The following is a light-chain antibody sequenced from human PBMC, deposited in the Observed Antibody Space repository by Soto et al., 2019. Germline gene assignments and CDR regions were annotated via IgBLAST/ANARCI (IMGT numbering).Light chain of an antibody. CDR2: GAS. V-gene: IGKV3-15*01. CDR1: QSVSTN. Sequence: DIVLPQSPGTLSLPPVYRASLSCMASQSVSTNLAWYQQKPGQAPRLLIYGASTRATGIPARFSGSGSGTEFTLSISSLRSEDFAIYYCQKYNNWPPAFGKGTKVDIK. J-gene: IGKJ1*01. CDR3: QKYNNWPPA.